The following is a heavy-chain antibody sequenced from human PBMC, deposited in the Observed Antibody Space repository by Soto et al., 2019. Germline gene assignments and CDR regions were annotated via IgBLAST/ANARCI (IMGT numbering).Heavy chain of an antibody. CDR1: GFTFSCYC. Sequence: EVQLVESGGGLVQPGGSLRLSCAASGFTFSCYCLNWVRPAPGKGLGWVSYISSSSSTIYYADSVKGRFTIFRDNAKNSLYLQMNSLRDEDTAVYYCARPEYSSSSYGMDVWGQGTTVTVSS. CDR2: ISSSSSTI. CDR3: ARPEYSSSSYGMDV. J-gene: IGHJ6*02. V-gene: IGHV3-48*02. D-gene: IGHD6-6*01.